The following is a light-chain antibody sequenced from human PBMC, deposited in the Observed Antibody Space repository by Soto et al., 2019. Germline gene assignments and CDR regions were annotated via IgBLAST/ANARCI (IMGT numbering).Light chain of an antibody. J-gene: IGKJ5*01. CDR1: QNIYSN. Sequence: VRTQSKATLSVSPGERATLSCMASQNIYSNIAWYQQRPGQAPRLLIYGASSRATGIPDRFSGSGSGTDFTLTISILEPEDFAVYYCQQYKSWPPITFGQG. V-gene: IGKV3D-15*03. CDR3: QQYKSWPPIT. CDR2: GAS.